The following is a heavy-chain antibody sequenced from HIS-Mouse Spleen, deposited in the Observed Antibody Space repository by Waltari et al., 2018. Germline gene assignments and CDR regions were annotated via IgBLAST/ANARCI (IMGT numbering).Heavy chain of an antibody. CDR3: TGGSWSGYYFDY. D-gene: IGHD3-3*01. Sequence: EVQLVESGGGLVQPGGSLNLSCAASGFTFSGSARHWVRQASGKGLEWVGRIRSKANSYATAYAASVKGRFTISRDDSKNTAYLQMNSLKTEDTAVYYCTGGSWSGYYFDYWGQGTLVTVSS. J-gene: IGHJ4*02. CDR2: IRSKANSYAT. V-gene: IGHV3-73*01. CDR1: GFTFSGSA.